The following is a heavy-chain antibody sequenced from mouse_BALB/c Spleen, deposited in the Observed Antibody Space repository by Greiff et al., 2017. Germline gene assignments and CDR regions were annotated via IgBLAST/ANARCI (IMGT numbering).Heavy chain of an antibody. D-gene: IGHD1-1*01. CDR2: ISSGGST. J-gene: IGHJ2*01. CDR1: GFTFSSYA. V-gene: IGHV5-6-5*01. CDR3: AREENYYGFDY. Sequence: EVNVVESGGGLVKPGGSLKLSCAASGFTFSSYAMSWVRQTPEKRLEWVASISSGGSTYYPDSVKGRFTISRDNARNILYLQMSSLRSEDTAMYYCAREENYYGFDYWGQGTTLTVSS.